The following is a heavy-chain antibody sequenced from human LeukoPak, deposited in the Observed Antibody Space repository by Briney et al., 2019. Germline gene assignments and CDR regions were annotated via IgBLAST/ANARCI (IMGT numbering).Heavy chain of an antibody. CDR3: ARVSSGATTVDY. Sequence: GSSVKVSCEASGGTFSSYAISWVRQAPGQGLEWMGGIIPIFGTANYAQKFQGRVTITADESTSTAYMELSSLRSEDTAVYYCARVSSGATTVDYWGQGTLVTVSS. J-gene: IGHJ4*02. D-gene: IGHD1-26*01. CDR2: IIPIFGTA. CDR1: GGTFSSYA. V-gene: IGHV1-69*01.